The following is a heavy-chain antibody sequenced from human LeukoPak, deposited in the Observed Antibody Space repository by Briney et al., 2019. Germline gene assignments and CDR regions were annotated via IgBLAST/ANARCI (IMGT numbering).Heavy chain of an antibody. CDR2: ISSSGSTI. Sequence: GGSLRPSCAASGFTFSSYAMSWVRQAPGKGLEWVSYISSSGSTIYYADSVKGRFTISRDNAKNSLYLQMNSLRAEDTAVYYCAELGITMIGGVWGKGTTVTISS. CDR3: AELGITMIGGV. J-gene: IGHJ6*04. D-gene: IGHD3-10*02. CDR1: GFTFSSYA. V-gene: IGHV3-48*03.